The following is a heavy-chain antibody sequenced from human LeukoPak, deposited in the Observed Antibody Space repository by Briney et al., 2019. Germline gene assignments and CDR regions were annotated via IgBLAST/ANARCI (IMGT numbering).Heavy chain of an antibody. CDR2: IYYSGST. J-gene: IGHJ4*02. CDR1: GGSLSSFY. Sequence: KSSETLSLTLTGSGGSLSSFYWSWIRQPPGEGLGWIGYIYYSGSTNYNPSLKSRVTISVDTSKNQFSLKLSSVTAADTAVYYCARQPIAAAPFDYWGQGTLVTVSS. CDR3: ARQPIAAAPFDY. D-gene: IGHD6-13*01. V-gene: IGHV4-59*08.